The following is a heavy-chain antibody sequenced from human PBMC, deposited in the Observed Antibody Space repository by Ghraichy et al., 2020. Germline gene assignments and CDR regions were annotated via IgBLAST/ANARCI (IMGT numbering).Heavy chain of an antibody. V-gene: IGHV3-74*01. CDR1: GFTLSRYW. CDR3: VSLTMMDEGDY. CDR2: INSDGSST. J-gene: IGHJ4*02. D-gene: IGHD3-22*01. Sequence: GGSLRLSCAASGFTLSRYWTHWVRQAPGKGLVWVSHINSDGSSTTYADSAKGRFTISRDSAKNTVYLQMNSLTAEDTAVYYCVSLTMMDEGDYWGPGTLVTVSS.